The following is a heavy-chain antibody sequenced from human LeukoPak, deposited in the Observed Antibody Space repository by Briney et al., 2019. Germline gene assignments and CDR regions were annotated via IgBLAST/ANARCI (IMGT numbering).Heavy chain of an antibody. CDR3: ASQSSIAARHDAFDI. CDR1: GFTFSSYA. Sequence: GGSLRLSCAASGFTFSSYAMIWVRQAPGEGLEWVSVISTGGTSTNYADSVQGRFTVSRDNSKNTLYLQMNSLRAEDTAVYYCASQSSIAARHDAFDIWGQGTMVTVSS. CDR2: ISTGGTST. J-gene: IGHJ3*02. V-gene: IGHV3-23*01. D-gene: IGHD6-6*01.